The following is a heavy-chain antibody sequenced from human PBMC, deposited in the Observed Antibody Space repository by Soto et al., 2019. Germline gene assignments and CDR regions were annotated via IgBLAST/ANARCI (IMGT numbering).Heavy chain of an antibody. J-gene: IGHJ4*02. CDR3: ARYRIYYYNSSGYSHFAY. CDR2: IYYSRST. V-gene: IGHV4-30-4*01. D-gene: IGHD3-22*01. Sequence: SETLSLTCTVSGGSISSGDYYWSWIRQPRGKDLEWIGYIYYSRSTYYNPSLKSRVTISVDTSKNQFSLKLSSVTAADTAVYYFARYRIYYYNSSGYSHFAYWGQGTLVTVSS. CDR1: GGSISSGDYY.